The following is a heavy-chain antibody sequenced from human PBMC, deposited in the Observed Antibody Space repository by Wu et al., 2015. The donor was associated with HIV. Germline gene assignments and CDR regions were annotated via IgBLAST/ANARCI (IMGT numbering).Heavy chain of an antibody. CDR1: GYNFNGHF. CDR2: INPSSGVT. Sequence: QVQLVQSGAEMMKPGASLKVSCQTSGYNFNGHFLHWVRQAPGQGLEWMARINPSSGVTDFAQKFQDRVTMTRDISTTTVYMELHRLRSDDMAVYYCARDGIISTGLFDWGQGTLVTVSS. J-gene: IGHJ4*02. CDR3: ARDGIISTGLFD. V-gene: IGHV1-2*02. D-gene: IGHD3-9*01.